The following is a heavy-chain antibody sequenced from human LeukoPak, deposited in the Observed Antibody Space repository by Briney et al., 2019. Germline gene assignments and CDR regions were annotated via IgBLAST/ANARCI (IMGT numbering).Heavy chain of an antibody. CDR2: IIPIFGTA. Sequence: SVKVSCKASGGTFSSNAISWVRQAPGQGLEWMGGIIPIFGTANYAQKFQGRVTITTDESTSTAYMELSSLRSEDTAVYYCARTSNGYSSGWYYYYYMDVWGKGTTVTVSS. J-gene: IGHJ6*03. V-gene: IGHV1-69*05. CDR3: ARTSNGYSSGWYYYYYMDV. D-gene: IGHD6-19*01. CDR1: GGTFSSNA.